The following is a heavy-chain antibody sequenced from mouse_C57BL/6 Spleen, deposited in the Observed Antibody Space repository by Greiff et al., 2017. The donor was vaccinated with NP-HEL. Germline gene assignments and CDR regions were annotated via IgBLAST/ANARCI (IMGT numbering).Heavy chain of an antibody. J-gene: IGHJ4*01. D-gene: IGHD2-3*01. CDR1: GFTFSDYG. Sequence: EVQLVESGGGLVKPGGSLKLSCAASGFTFSDYGMHWVRQAPEKGLEWVAYISSGSSTIYYADTVKGRFPISRDNAKNTLFLQMTRLRSEDTAMYYCARAGYYLYAMDYWGQGTSVTVSS. V-gene: IGHV5-17*01. CDR3: ARAGYYLYAMDY. CDR2: ISSGSSTI.